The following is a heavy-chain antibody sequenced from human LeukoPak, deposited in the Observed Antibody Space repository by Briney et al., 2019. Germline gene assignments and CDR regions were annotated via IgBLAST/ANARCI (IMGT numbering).Heavy chain of an antibody. CDR2: IDYSGST. CDR1: GGSISSGGYY. J-gene: IGHJ3*02. CDR3: ARGTALGMIVGPNAFDI. V-gene: IGHV4-31*01. D-gene: IGHD3-22*01. Sequence: SETLSLTCTVSGGSISSGGYYWRWIRQHPGKGLEWIGYIDYSGSTYYNPSLKRLVTISVDPANNQCSLKLSSVTAADAAVYCCARGTALGMIVGPNAFDIWGQGTMVSVCS.